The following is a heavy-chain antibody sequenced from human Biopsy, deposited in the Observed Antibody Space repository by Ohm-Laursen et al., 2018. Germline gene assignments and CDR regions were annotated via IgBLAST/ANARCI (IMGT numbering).Heavy chain of an antibody. CDR3: ARGQDSSYLAYGMDV. Sequence: TLSLTCTVSGGSISSHYWSWIRQPPGKGLEWIGYIYNRGCTKYNSSLKSRVTISVDTSKNQFSLTVRSVTAADTAMYYCARGQDSSYLAYGMDVWGQGTTVTVSS. V-gene: IGHV4-59*11. CDR1: GGSISSHY. D-gene: IGHD6-19*01. J-gene: IGHJ6*02. CDR2: IYNRGCT.